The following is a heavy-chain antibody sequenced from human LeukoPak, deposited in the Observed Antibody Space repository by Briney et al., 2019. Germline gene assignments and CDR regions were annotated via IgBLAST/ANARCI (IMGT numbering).Heavy chain of an antibody. CDR3: ARVVSFMFGMDV. D-gene: IGHD3-10*02. Sequence: GGSLRLSCAASGFTFSSYGIHWVRQAPGKGLEWVAVIWYDGSNKYYADSVKGRFTISRDNSKNTLYLQMNSLRAEDTAVCYCARVVSFMFGMDVWGQGTTVTVSS. V-gene: IGHV3-33*01. CDR2: IWYDGSNK. CDR1: GFTFSSYG. J-gene: IGHJ6*02.